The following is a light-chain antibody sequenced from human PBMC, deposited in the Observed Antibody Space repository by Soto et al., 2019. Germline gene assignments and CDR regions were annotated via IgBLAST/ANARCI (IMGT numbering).Light chain of an antibody. Sequence: DIQMTQSPSSLSASVGDRVTITCQASRDISNYLNWYQQKPGKAPKLLIYDASNLETGVPSRFSGSGSGTDFTFTISSLQPEDIATYYCQQYDNLLLTFGGGTKVDI. V-gene: IGKV1-33*01. CDR2: DAS. CDR3: QQYDNLLLT. J-gene: IGKJ4*01. CDR1: RDISNY.